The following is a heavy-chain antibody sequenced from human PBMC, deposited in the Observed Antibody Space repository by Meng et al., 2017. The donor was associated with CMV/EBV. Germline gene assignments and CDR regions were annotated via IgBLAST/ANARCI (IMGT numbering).Heavy chain of an antibody. CDR1: GFIVSNKY. CDR2: IYRGDST. V-gene: IGHV3-66*01. J-gene: IGHJ4*02. D-gene: IGHD2-8*01. CDR3: TGDSVSHPNLDY. Sequence: VQLGVCGGGLVQPGGSLSLSCEASGFIVSNKYMRWVRQALGKGQEWVFIIYRGDSTYYVDSVKGRFTVSRDNSKNTMYLQMNSLRVEDTAGYYCTGDSVSHPNLDYWGQGTLVTVSS.